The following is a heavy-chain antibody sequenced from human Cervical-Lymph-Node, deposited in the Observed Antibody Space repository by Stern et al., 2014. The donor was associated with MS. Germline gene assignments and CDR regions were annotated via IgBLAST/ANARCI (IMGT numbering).Heavy chain of an antibody. V-gene: IGHV3-30-3*01. CDR3: ARDFAHYSGSYYEPAYYFDY. J-gene: IGHJ4*02. CDR1: GFTFSSYA. Sequence: QVQLVESGGGVVQPGRSLRLSCAASGFTFSSYAMHWVRQAPGKGLEWVAVISYDGSNKYYADSVKGRFTISRDNSKNTLYLQMNSLRAEDTAVYYCARDFAHYSGSYYEPAYYFDYWGQGTLVTVSS. CDR2: ISYDGSNK. D-gene: IGHD1-26*01.